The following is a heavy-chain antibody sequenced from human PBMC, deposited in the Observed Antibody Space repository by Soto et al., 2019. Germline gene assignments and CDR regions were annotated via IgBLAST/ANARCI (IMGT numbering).Heavy chain of an antibody. CDR2: IIPISGTA. Sequence: QVQLVQSGAEVKKPGSSVKVSCKASGGTFSSYAISWVRQAPGQGLEWMGGIIPISGTANYAQKFQGRVTITADESTSTAYMELSSLRSEDTAVYYCARSQGSSTSLEIYYYYYYGMEVWGQETTVTVSS. J-gene: IGHJ6*02. CDR1: GGTFSSYA. V-gene: IGHV1-69*01. D-gene: IGHD2-2*01. CDR3: ARSQGSSTSLEIYYYYYYGMEV.